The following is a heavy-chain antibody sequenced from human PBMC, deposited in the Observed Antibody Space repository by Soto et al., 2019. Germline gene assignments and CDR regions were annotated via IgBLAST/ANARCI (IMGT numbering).Heavy chain of an antibody. V-gene: IGHV3-9*01. CDR2: ISWNSGSI. Sequence: DVQLVESGGGLVQPGRSLRLSCAASGFTFDDYALHWVRQVPGKGLEWVSGISWNSGSIGYADSVKGRFTISRDNAKNSLYLQMNSLRAEDTALYYCAKGYNSGWYGDHFDYWGQGTLVTVSS. D-gene: IGHD6-19*01. J-gene: IGHJ4*02. CDR3: AKGYNSGWYGDHFDY. CDR1: GFTFDDYA.